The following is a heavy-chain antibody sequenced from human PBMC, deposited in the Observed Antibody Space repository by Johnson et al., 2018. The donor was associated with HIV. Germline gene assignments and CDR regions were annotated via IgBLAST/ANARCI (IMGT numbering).Heavy chain of an antibody. J-gene: IGHJ3*02. CDR3: AREPGLVAAFDI. CDR1: GFTFSSYA. V-gene: IGHV3-30-3*01. Sequence: QVQLVESGGGLVQPGGSLRLSCAASGFTFSSYAMHWVRQAPGKGLEWVAGISYDGSNKYYAGAVKGRFTISRDNTKNTLYLQMNSLRAEDTAVYYSAREPGLVAAFDIWGQGTLVTVSS. D-gene: IGHD6-19*01. CDR2: ISYDGSNK.